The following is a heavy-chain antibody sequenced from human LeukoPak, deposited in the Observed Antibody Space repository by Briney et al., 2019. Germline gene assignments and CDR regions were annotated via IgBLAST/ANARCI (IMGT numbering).Heavy chain of an antibody. J-gene: IGHJ4*02. D-gene: IGHD4/OR15-4a*01. CDR2: ISSSSSYI. CDR1: GFTFSSYS. Sequence: GGALRLSCAASGFTFSSYSMNWVRQAPGKGLEWVSSISSSSSYIYYADSVKGRFTISRDNAKNSLYLQMNSLRAEDTAVYYCARTTGRANYLFDFWGQGTLVTASS. CDR3: ARTTGRANYLFDF. V-gene: IGHV3-21*04.